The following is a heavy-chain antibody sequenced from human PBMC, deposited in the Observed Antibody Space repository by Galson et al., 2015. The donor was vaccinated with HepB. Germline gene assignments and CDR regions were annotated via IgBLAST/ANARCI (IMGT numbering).Heavy chain of an antibody. CDR2: IKSKADGGRT. CDR3: MTGIYFDH. J-gene: IGHJ4*02. CDR1: GFTFSNAW. V-gene: IGHV3-15*01. Sequence: SLRLSCAGSGFTFSNAWMSWVRQAPGKGLEWVGRIKSKADGGRTDYAAPVKGRFTISRDDSKNTVYLQMNSLKTDDTAVHYCMTGIYFDHWGQGTLVTVSS.